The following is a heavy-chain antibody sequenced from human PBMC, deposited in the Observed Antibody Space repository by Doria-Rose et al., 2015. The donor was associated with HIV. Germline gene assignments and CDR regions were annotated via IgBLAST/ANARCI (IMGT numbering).Heavy chain of an antibody. CDR2: IFSDDER. D-gene: IGHD6-13*01. CDR3: ARIKSSRWYHKYYFDF. CDR1: GGSLSSPGMG. V-gene: IGHV2-26*01. Sequence: SGPVLVKPTETLTLTCTVSGGSLSSPGMGVSWIRQPPGKALEWLANIFSDDERSYKTSLKSRLTISRCTSKSQVFLTMTDMDPVDTATYYCARIKSSRWYHKYYFDFWGQGTLVIVSA. J-gene: IGHJ4*02.